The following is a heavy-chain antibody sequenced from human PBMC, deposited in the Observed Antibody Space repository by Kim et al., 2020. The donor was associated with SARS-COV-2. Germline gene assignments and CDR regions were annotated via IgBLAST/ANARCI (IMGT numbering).Heavy chain of an antibody. V-gene: IGHV4-39*01. D-gene: IGHD1-26*01. J-gene: IGHJ4*02. Sequence: SETLSLTCTVSGGSISSSSYYWGWIRQPPGKGLEWIGSIYYSGSTYYNPSLKSRVTISVDTSKNQFSLKLSSVTAADTAVYYCARLEVGATMFWGYWGQGTLVTVSS. CDR3: ARLEVGATMFWGY. CDR1: GGSISSSSYY. CDR2: IYYSGST.